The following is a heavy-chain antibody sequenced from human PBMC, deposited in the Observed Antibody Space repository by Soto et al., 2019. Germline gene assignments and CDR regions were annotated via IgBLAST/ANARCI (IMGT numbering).Heavy chain of an antibody. CDR3: AKFGYCSGGSCLTGYYYGMDV. D-gene: IGHD2-15*01. CDR2: ISGSGGST. Sequence: EVQLLESGGGLVQPGGSLRLSCAASGFTFSSYAMSWVRQAPGKGLEWVSAISGSGGSTYYADSVKGRFTISRDNSKNTLYLQMNSLRAEDTAVYYCAKFGYCSGGSCLTGYYYGMDVWGQGTTVTVSS. V-gene: IGHV3-23*01. J-gene: IGHJ6*02. CDR1: GFTFSSYA.